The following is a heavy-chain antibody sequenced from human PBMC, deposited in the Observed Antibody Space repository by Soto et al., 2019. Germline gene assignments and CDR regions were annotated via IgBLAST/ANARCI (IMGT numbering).Heavy chain of an antibody. V-gene: IGHV4-59*08. Sequence: PSETLSLTCTVSGGSISSYYLSWIRQPPGKGLEWIGYIYYSGSTNYNPSLKSRVTISVDTSKNQFSLKLSSVTAADTAVYYCARRTSRLSYDKLAFDIWGQGTMVTVSS. CDR1: GGSISSYY. D-gene: IGHD3-22*01. J-gene: IGHJ3*02. CDR2: IYYSGST. CDR3: ARRTSRLSYDKLAFDI.